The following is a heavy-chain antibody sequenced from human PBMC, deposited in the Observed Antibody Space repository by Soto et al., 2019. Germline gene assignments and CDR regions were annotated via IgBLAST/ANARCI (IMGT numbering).Heavy chain of an antibody. D-gene: IGHD2-2*01. Sequence: SETLSLTCTVSGGSISSYYWSWIRQPPGKGLEWIGYIYYSGSTNYNPSLKSRVTISVDTSKNQFSLKLSSVTAADTAVYYCARGTSSPDGWFDPWGQGTLVTVSS. J-gene: IGHJ5*02. CDR3: ARGTSSPDGWFDP. CDR1: GGSISSYY. CDR2: IYYSGST. V-gene: IGHV4-59*01.